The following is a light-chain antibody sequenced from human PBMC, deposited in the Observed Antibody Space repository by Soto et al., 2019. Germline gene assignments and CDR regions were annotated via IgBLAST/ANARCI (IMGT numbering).Light chain of an antibody. CDR1: QSVRNY. Sequence: EIVLTQSPATLSLSPGASVTLSGRASQSVRNYLVWYQQKPGQAPRLLIYDAATRATGIPARFSGSGSGTDFTLTISSLEPDDFAVYYRHQRSSWPTFGQGTKVDIK. CDR2: DAA. CDR3: HQRSSWPT. V-gene: IGKV3-11*01. J-gene: IGKJ1*01.